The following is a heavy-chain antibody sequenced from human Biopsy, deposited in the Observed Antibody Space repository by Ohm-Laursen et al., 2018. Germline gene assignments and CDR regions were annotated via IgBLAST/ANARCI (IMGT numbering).Heavy chain of an antibody. V-gene: IGHV4-39*01. CDR2: TFYRGST. CDR1: GGSISNNNYY. Sequence: SETLSLTCTVSGGSISNNNYYWGWIRPPPGKGLEWIGSTFYRGSTHYKLSLKSRVNISVDTSKNQFSLKLNSVTAADTAVYYCARDYDTSGYYYVSWGQGTLVTVSS. CDR3: ARDYDTSGYYYVS. D-gene: IGHD3-22*01. J-gene: IGHJ5*02.